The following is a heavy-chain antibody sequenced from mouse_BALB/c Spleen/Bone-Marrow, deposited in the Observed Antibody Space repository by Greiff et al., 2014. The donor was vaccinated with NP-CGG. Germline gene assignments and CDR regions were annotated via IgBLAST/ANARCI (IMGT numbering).Heavy chain of an antibody. CDR1: GYSFTGYF. J-gene: IGHJ4*01. D-gene: IGHD2-3*01. Sequence: EVQLQQSGPDLVKPGASVKLSCKACGYSFTGYFLNWVRQSHGKSLEWIGRINPFNGDTFYNQKFKGKATLTVDKSSTTAHMELLSLTSEDSAVYYCGRWGDGYYYAMDYWGQGTSVTVSS. V-gene: IGHV1-37*01. CDR2: INPFNGDT. CDR3: GRWGDGYYYAMDY.